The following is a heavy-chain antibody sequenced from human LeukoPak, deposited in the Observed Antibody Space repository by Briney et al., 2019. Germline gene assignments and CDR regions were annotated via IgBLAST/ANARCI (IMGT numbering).Heavy chain of an antibody. Sequence: SETLSLTCTVSGGSISSYYWSWIRQPPGKGLEWIGYIYYSGSTNYNPSLKSRVTISVDTSKNQFSLKLSSVTAADTAVYYCAQRSSGWDYYYYYMDVWGKGTTVTVSS. V-gene: IGHV4-59*01. CDR3: AQRSSGWDYYYYYMDV. D-gene: IGHD6-19*01. J-gene: IGHJ6*03. CDR2: IYYSGST. CDR1: GGSISSYY.